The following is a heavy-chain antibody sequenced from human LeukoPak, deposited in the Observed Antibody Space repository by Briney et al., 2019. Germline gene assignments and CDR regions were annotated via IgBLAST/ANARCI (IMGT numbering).Heavy chain of an antibody. CDR1: GFTFSSYE. CDR2: ISSSGSTI. D-gene: IGHD4-17*01. Sequence: PGGSLRLSCAASGFTFSSYEMNWVRQAPGKGLEWVSYISSSGSTIYYADSVKGRSTISRDNAKNSLYLQMNSLRAEDTAVYYCVSFLRGYGDYYFDYWGQGTLVTVSS. CDR3: VSFLRGYGDYYFDY. V-gene: IGHV3-48*03. J-gene: IGHJ4*02.